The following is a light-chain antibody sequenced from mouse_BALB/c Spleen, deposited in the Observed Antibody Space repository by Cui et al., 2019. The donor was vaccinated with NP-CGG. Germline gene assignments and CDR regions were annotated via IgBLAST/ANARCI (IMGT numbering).Light chain of an antibody. CDR3: ALWYSNHWV. CDR1: IGAVTTSNY. Sequence: QAVVTQESAPTTSPGETVTLTCRSSIGAVTTSNYANWVQEKPDHLFTGLIGGTNNRAPGVPARFSGSMIGDKAALTITGAQIEDEAIYFCALWYSNHWVFGGGTKLTVV. V-gene: IGLV1*01. CDR2: GTN. J-gene: IGLJ1*01.